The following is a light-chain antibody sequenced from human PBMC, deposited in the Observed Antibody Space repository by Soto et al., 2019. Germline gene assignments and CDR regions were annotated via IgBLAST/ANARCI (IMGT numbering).Light chain of an antibody. CDR3: LQHNSFPLT. V-gene: IGKV3-15*01. Sequence: EIVMTQSPATVSVSPGERATLSCRASQSVSDKLAWYQQKPGQAPRLLIYHASARATGIPARFSGSGSGTEFTLTISGLQSEDFATYYCLQHNSFPLTFGGGTKVEIK. CDR2: HAS. J-gene: IGKJ4*01. CDR1: QSVSDK.